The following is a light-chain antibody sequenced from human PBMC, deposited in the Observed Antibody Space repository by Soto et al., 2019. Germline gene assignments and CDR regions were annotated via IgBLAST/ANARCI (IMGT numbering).Light chain of an antibody. Sequence: VLTQTPLYLSVENGQPASISCTSSQSLLHITGETFLFWYLQKPGQSPQLLIYEVSTRVSGVPDRFSGSGSGTDFTLEISRVETDDVGIYYCMQSTQLPPTFGQGTRL. J-gene: IGKJ5*01. CDR1: QSLLHITGETF. CDR3: MQSTQLPPT. V-gene: IGKV2D-29*02. CDR2: EVS.